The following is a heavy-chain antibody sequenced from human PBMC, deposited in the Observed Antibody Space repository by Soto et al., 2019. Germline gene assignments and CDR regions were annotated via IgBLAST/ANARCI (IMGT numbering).Heavy chain of an antibody. CDR1: GGSISSSSYY. V-gene: IGHV4-39*01. CDR3: ARQNEIAVAGTVYY. Sequence: QLQLQESGPGLVKPSETLSLTCTVSGGSISSSSYYWGWIRQPPGKGLEWVGSIYYSGSTYYNPSLMRRITISVDTSKNQFSLRLSSVTAADTAVYYCARQNEIAVAGTVYYWGQGTLVTVSS. J-gene: IGHJ4*02. D-gene: IGHD6-19*01. CDR2: IYYSGST.